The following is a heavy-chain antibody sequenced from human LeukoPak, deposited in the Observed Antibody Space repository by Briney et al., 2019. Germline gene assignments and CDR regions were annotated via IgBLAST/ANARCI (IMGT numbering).Heavy chain of an antibody. V-gene: IGHV1-69*04. CDR2: IIPILVIA. CDR1: GGTFSSYA. Sequence: ASVKVSYKASGGTFSSYAISWVRQAPGQGLEWMGRIIPILVIANYAQKFQGRVTITADKSTSTAYMELSSLRSEDTAVYYCAREFSSGRIVVVPAAIAPDYYYYYGMDVWGQGTTVTVSS. D-gene: IGHD2-2*01. J-gene: IGHJ6*02. CDR3: AREFSSGRIVVVPAAIAPDYYYYYGMDV.